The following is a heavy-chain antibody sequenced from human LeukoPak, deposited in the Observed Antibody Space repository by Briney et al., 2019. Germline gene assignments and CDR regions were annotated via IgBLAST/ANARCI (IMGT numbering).Heavy chain of an antibody. Sequence: GASVKVSCKASGYTFTGYYIHWVRQAPGQGLEWMGWINPNSGGTNYAQKFQGRVTMTRDTSISTAYMELSRLRSDDTAVYYCARANGYSSGWPYYFDYWGQGTLVTVSS. CDR3: ARANGYSSGWPYYFDY. CDR2: INPNSGGT. V-gene: IGHV1-2*02. D-gene: IGHD6-19*01. CDR1: GYTFTGYY. J-gene: IGHJ4*02.